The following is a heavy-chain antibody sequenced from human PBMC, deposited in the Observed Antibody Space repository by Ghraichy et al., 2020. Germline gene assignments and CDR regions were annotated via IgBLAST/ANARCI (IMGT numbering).Heavy chain of an antibody. V-gene: IGHV3-23*01. J-gene: IGHJ5*02. Sequence: GGSLRLSCAASGFTFSSYAMSWVRQAPGKGLEWVSAISGSGGSTYYADSVKDRFTISRDNSKNTLYLQMNILRAEDTAVYYCVKSADFWSGSALFDPWGQGTLVTVSS. D-gene: IGHD3-3*01. CDR2: ISGSGGST. CDR1: GFTFSSYA. CDR3: VKSADFWSGSALFDP.